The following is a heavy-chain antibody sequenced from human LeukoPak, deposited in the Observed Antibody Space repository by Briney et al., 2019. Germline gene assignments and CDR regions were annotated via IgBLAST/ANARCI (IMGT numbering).Heavy chain of an antibody. D-gene: IGHD5-12*01. CDR1: GGSISSGGYY. Sequence: SETLSLTCTVSGGSISSGGYYWSWIRQHPGKGLEWIGYIYYSGSTYYNPSLKSRVTISVDTSKNQFSLKLSSVTAADTAVYYCARDGNNSGYDYWGQGTLVIVSS. J-gene: IGHJ4*02. CDR3: ARDGNNSGYDY. V-gene: IGHV4-31*03. CDR2: IYYSGST.